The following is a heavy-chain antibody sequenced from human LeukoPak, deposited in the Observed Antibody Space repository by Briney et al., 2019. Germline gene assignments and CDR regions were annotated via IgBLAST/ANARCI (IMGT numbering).Heavy chain of an antibody. Sequence: ASLKVSCKASGYTFTSYDINWVRQATGQGLEWMGWMNPNSGNTGYAQKFQGRVTMTRNTSISTAYMELSSLRSEDTAVYYCARSVEQWLVYNWFDPWGQGTLVTVGS. V-gene: IGHV1-8*01. J-gene: IGHJ5*02. CDR2: MNPNSGNT. CDR1: GYTFTSYD. D-gene: IGHD6-19*01. CDR3: ARSVEQWLVYNWFDP.